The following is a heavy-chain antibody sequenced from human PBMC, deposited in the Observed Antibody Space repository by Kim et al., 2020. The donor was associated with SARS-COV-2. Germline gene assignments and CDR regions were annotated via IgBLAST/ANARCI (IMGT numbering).Heavy chain of an antibody. J-gene: IGHJ4*02. CDR2: T. CDR3: ARDSQYYFDY. Sequence: TYYNPSLKSRVTISVDTSKNQFSLKLSSVTAADTAVYYCARDSQYYFDYWGQGTLVTVSS. V-gene: IGHV4-31*02.